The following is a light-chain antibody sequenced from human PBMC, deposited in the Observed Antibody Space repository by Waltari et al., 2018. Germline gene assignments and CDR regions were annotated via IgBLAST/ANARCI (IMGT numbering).Light chain of an antibody. CDR1: SGSVPTTYY. CDR2: STN. J-gene: IGLJ3*02. V-gene: IGLV8-61*01. CDR3: VLYMGGGIL. Sequence: QTVVPQEPSFSVSPGGTVTLPCGLRSGSVPTTYYPIWYQQTPGQDPRPPLYSTNTRSSGVHDRISGAILGNKAALTITGAQADDESAYYCVLYMGGGILFGGGTKLTVL.